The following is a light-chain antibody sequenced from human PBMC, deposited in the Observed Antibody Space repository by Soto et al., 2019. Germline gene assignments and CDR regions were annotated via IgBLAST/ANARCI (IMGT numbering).Light chain of an antibody. CDR3: STETCSISPYV. CDR2: DVT. J-gene: IGLJ1*01. CDR1: SSDVGGYNY. V-gene: IGLV2-14*01. Sequence: QSVLTQPASVSGSPGQSITISCTGTSSDVGGYNYVSWYQQHPVKAPKLMIYDVTNRPSGVSDRFSGSKSGNTASLTISGLQADFCFNDNGSTETCSISPYVV.